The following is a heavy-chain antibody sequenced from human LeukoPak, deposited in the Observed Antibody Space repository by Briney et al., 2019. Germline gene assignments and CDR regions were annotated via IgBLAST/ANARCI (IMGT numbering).Heavy chain of an antibody. J-gene: IGHJ4*02. Sequence: PGGSLRLSCTASGFTFSTYDMSWVRQAPGKGLEWVSTVRVNGRSTYYADSVKGRFTISRDSSKNTLYLQMNSLRAEDTAVYYCARANDYGDYYFDYWGQGTLVTVSS. CDR2: VRVNGRST. V-gene: IGHV3-23*01. CDR1: GFTFSTYD. D-gene: IGHD4-17*01. CDR3: ARANDYGDYYFDY.